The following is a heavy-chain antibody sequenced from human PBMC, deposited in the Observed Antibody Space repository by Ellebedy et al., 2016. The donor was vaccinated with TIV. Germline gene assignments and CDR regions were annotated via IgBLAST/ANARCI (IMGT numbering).Heavy chain of an antibody. CDR2: IYYSGST. Sequence: SETLSLXXTVSGGSISSGGYYWSWIRQPPGKGLEWIGYIYYSGSTNYNPSLKSRVTISVDTSKNQFSLKLSSVTAADTAVYYCAREGGTYYYDSSGYYDAFDIWGQGTMVTVSS. CDR1: GGSISSGGYY. CDR3: AREGGTYYYDSSGYYDAFDI. D-gene: IGHD3-22*01. J-gene: IGHJ3*02. V-gene: IGHV4-61*08.